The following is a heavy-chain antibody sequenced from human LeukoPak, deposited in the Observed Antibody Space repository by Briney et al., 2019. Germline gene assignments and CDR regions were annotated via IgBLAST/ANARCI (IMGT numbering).Heavy chain of an antibody. Sequence: ASVKVSCKASGYTFTGYYMHWVRQAPGQGLEWMGGINPNSGGTNYAQKFQGRVTMTRDTSISTAYMELSRLRSDDTAVYYCARGAQASSSWYLDYWGQGTLVTVSS. CDR1: GYTFTGYY. CDR3: ARGAQASSSWYLDY. CDR2: INPNSGGT. D-gene: IGHD6-13*01. V-gene: IGHV1-2*02. J-gene: IGHJ4*02.